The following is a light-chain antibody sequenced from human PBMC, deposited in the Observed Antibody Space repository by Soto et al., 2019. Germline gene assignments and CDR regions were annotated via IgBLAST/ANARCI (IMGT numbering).Light chain of an antibody. J-gene: IGLJ1*01. CDR2: RNN. V-gene: IGLV1-47*01. CDR1: SSNTGSNY. CDR3: AAWDDSLSGRV. Sequence: QSALTQPPSASGTPGQRVTISCSGSSSNTGSNYVYWYQQLPGTAPKLLIYRNNQRPSGVPVRFSGSKSGTSASLAISGLRSEDEADYYCAAWDDSLSGRVFGTGTKVTVL.